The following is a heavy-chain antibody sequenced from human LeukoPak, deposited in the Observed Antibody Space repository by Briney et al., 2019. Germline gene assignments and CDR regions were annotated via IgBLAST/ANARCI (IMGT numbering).Heavy chain of an antibody. J-gene: IGHJ4*02. D-gene: IGHD5/OR15-5a*01. CDR1: GFTFDDYA. CDR2: ITRDIGTT. V-gene: IGHV3-43*02. CDR3: SSEVSRRSH. Sequence: PGGSLRLSCAASGFTFDDYAMHWVRQAPGKGLEWVALITRDIGTTRYADSVKGRFTISRDNSKNSLYLQMDSLRTEDTALYYCSSEVSRRSHWGQGTLVIVSS.